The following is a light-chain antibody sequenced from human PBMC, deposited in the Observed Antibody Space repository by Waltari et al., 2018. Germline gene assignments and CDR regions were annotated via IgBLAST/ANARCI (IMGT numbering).Light chain of an antibody. V-gene: IGKV1-5*03. Sequence: DIQMTQSPSTLSASVGDTVTITCRASRSISRWLAWFQQKPGKAPKLLIYKASTLESGVPSRFSGSGSGSEFNITISSLQPDDLATYYCQQYNSYSEYTFGQGTKLE. CDR2: KAS. CDR3: QQYNSYSEYT. CDR1: RSISRW. J-gene: IGKJ2*01.